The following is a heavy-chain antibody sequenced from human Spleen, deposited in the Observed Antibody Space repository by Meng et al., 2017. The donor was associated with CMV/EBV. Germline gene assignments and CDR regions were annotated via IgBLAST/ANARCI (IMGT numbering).Heavy chain of an antibody. CDR2: ISSRGSTI. Sequence: GGSLRLSCAASGFTFSDYYMSWIRQAPGKGLEWVSYISSRGSTIYYADSVKGRFTISRDNAKNSLYVQMNSLRAEDTATYYCSRDLHKYGFSVPPGDRFDYWGQGTLVTVSS. V-gene: IGHV3-11*01. CDR1: GFTFSDYY. J-gene: IGHJ4*02. CDR3: SRDLHKYGFSVPPGDRFDY. D-gene: IGHD5/OR15-5a*01.